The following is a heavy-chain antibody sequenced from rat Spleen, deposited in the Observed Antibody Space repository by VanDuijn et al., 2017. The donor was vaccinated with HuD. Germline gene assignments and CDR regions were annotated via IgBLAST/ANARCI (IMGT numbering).Heavy chain of an antibody. CDR3: ARESYYSSYGVMDA. J-gene: IGHJ4*01. CDR1: GFTFSNYG. V-gene: IGHV5-19*01. CDR2: ILYDDTNV. D-gene: IGHD1-2*01. Sequence: EVQLVESGGGLVQPGRSLKVSCVVSGFTFSNYGMHWIRQAPTKGLEWVATILYDDTNVYYRDSVKGRFIISRDNAKSTLYLQMNSLRSEDTAIYYCARESYYSSYGVMDAWGQGASVTVSS.